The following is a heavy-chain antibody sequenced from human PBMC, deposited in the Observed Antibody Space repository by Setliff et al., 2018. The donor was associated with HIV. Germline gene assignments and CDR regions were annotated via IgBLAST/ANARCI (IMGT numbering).Heavy chain of an antibody. CDR1: GGSISIGGYY. CDR2: IYHTGST. J-gene: IGHJ6*03. CDR3: ARGGGSRAATSSYYYMDV. D-gene: IGHD2-15*01. Sequence: PSETLSLTCTVSGGSISIGGYYWGWIRQHPGKGLEWIGYIYHTGSTYYNPSLKSRLIISVDTSKNQFSLKLSSVTAADTAVYYCARGGGSRAATSSYYYMDVWGKGTTVTVSS. V-gene: IGHV4-31*03.